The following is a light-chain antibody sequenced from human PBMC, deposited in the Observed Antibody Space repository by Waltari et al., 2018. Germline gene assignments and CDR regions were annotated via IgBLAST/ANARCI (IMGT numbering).Light chain of an antibody. CDR3: QHYDNYPIT. Sequence: CRASQSISSWLAWYQQQPGKAPNLLIYKASTLESGVPSRFSGSGSGTEFTLTISSLQPDDFATYYCQHYDNYPITFGQGTRLEIK. J-gene: IGKJ5*01. V-gene: IGKV1-5*03. CDR2: KAS. CDR1: QSISSW.